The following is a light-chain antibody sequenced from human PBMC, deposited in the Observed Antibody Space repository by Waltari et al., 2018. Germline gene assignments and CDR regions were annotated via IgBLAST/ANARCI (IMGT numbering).Light chain of an antibody. Sequence: DIQMTQPPSSLTASVGDRVTITCQASQDITNYLNWYQQKPGKAPKLLINAASNLEAGVPSRFSGSGSGTEFTLTISSLQAEDVATYYCQHYDRLPYTFGQGTSLQIK. CDR2: AAS. CDR3: QHYDRLPYT. J-gene: IGKJ2*01. V-gene: IGKV1-33*01. CDR1: QDITNY.